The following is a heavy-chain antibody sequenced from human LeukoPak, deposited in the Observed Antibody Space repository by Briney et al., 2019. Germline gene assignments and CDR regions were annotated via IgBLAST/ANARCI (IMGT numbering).Heavy chain of an antibody. CDR3: ARVGNSCYDWTFDY. CDR1: GGTFSSYA. V-gene: IGHV1-69*01. D-gene: IGHD5-12*01. CDR2: IIPIFGTA. J-gene: IGHJ4*02. Sequence: GSSVKVSCKASGGTFSSYAISWVRQAPGQGLEWMGGIIPIFGTANYAQKFQGRVTITADESTSTAYMELSSLRSEDTAVYYCARVGNSCYDWTFDYWGQGTLVTVSS.